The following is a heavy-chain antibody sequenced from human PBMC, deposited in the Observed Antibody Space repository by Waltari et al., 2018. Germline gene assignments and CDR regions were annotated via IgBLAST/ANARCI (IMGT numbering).Heavy chain of an antibody. D-gene: IGHD6-19*01. V-gene: IGHV1-18*01. CDR3: ATAVGGNMEFDS. CDR1: AYTFSTYG. J-gene: IGHJ4*01. CDR2: ISANAGNT. Sequence: QVHLVQSGAEVKTPGASVKVSCKASAYTFSTYGLTWVRQAPGQGLEWLGWISANAGNTNYAPSLQDRVTLTTDTSTYTAYMELNSLRPDDTAVYYCATAVGGNMEFDSWGHGSLVTVSS.